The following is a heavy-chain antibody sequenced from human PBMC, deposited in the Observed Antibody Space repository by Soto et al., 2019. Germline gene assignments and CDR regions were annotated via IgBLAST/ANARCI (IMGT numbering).Heavy chain of an antibody. D-gene: IGHD2-15*01. J-gene: IGHJ6*02. Sequence: ASVKLSCKASGYSFTSYGSSWERQAPGQGLERMGWISAYNGNTNYAQKLQGRVTMTTDTSTSTAYMELRSLRSDDTAVYYCASVEDCSGGSGYTRCYYYYGMDVWGQGTTVTVSS. V-gene: IGHV1-18*01. CDR2: ISAYNGNT. CDR3: ASVEDCSGGSGYTRCYYYYGMDV. CDR1: GYSFTSYG.